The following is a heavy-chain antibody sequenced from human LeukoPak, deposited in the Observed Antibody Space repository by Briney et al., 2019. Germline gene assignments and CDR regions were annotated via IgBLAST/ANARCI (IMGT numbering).Heavy chain of an antibody. D-gene: IGHD1-1*01. Sequence: GSLRLSCSASGFNFCKDAKSWVRQAPGKGLEWVCSISDSGDNTYCADSVRGRFSISRDNSKSTLYLQMNSLRAEDTAVYYCARDLWYNWNGGDYWGQGTLVTVSS. J-gene: IGHJ4*02. CDR2: ISDSGDNT. V-gene: IGHV3-23*01. CDR1: GFNFCKDA. CDR3: ARDLWYNWNGGDY.